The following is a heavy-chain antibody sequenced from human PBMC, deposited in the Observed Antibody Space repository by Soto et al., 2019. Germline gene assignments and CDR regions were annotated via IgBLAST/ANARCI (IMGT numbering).Heavy chain of an antibody. Sequence: QVQLVQSGAEVKKPGSSVKVSCKASGGTFSSYAISWVRQAPGQGLEWMGEIIPIFGTANYAQKFQGRVTMPADDSTSTAYMELSSLRSEDTAVYYCARARGPSSGYYPYWFDPWGQGTLVTVSS. V-gene: IGHV1-69*12. CDR2: IIPIFGTA. J-gene: IGHJ5*02. D-gene: IGHD3-22*01. CDR1: GGTFSSYA. CDR3: ARARGPSSGYYPYWFDP.